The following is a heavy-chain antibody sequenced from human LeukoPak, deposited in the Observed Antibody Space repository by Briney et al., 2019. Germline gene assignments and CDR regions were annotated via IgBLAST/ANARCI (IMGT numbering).Heavy chain of an antibody. J-gene: IGHJ3*02. V-gene: IGHV1-2*02. CDR2: INPNSGGT. D-gene: IGHD3-22*01. CDR3: ARGRPDLARSYYYDSSGWHLAFDI. CDR1: GYTFTGYY. Sequence: ASVKVSCKASGYTFTGYYMHWVRQAPGQGLEWMGWINPNSGGTNYAQKFQGRVTMTRDTSISTAYMELSMLRSDDTAVYYCARGRPDLARSYYYDSSGWHLAFDIWGQGTMVTVSS.